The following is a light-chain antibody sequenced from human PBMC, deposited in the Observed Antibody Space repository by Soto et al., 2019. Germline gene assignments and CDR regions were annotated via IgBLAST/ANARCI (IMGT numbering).Light chain of an antibody. V-gene: IGLV1-40*01. CDR1: SSNFGAGYD. J-gene: IGLJ1*01. CDR2: TNT. CDR3: CSYVGGYSYV. Sequence: QSVLTQPPSVSGAPGQRVTISCTGGSSNFGAGYDVHWYQQLPGTAPKLLIYTNTNRRSGVPDRFSGSKSGTSASLAITGLQAEDEADYYCCSYVGGYSYVFGSGTKVTVL.